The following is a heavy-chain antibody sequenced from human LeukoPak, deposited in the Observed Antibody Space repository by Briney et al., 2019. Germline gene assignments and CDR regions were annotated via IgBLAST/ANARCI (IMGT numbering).Heavy chain of an antibody. D-gene: IGHD4-17*01. CDR3: AKEIWPTVTTPGHTHFDY. CDR2: ISGSGGST. Sequence: GGSLRLSCTTSGFNFSIYPMTWARQAPGKGLEWVSAISGSGGSTYYADSVTGRFTISRDNSKNTLYLQMNSLGAEDTAVYYCAKEIWPTVTTPGHTHFDYWGQGTLVTVSS. J-gene: IGHJ4*02. CDR1: GFNFSIYP. V-gene: IGHV3-23*01.